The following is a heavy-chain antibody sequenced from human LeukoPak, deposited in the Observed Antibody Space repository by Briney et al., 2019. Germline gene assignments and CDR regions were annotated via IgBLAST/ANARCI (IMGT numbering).Heavy chain of an antibody. D-gene: IGHD2-15*01. CDR2: ISYDGGNK. CDR3: ARDFCSGGSCYSPLYGMDV. CDR1: GFTFSSYA. J-gene: IGHJ6*02. V-gene: IGHV3-30*14. Sequence: QPGGSLRLSCAASGFTFSSYAMPWVRQAPGKGLEWVAVISYDGGNKYYADSVKGRFTISRDNSKNTLYLQMNSLRAEDTAVYYCARDFCSGGSCYSPLYGMDVWGQGTTVTVSS.